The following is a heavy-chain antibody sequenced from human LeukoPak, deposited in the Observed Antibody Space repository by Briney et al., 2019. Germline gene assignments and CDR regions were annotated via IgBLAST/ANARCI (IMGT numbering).Heavy chain of an antibody. CDR1: GLTFSDYS. CDR3: ARDFTARNYFDS. J-gene: IGHJ4*02. Sequence: PGGSLRLSCAASGLTFSDYSMNWVRQTPGKGLEWVSSISTVHGVIYYADSVKGRFTVSRDNAKNSLFLQMNNLRAEDTAIYYCARDFTARNYFDSWGQGTLVTVSS. D-gene: IGHD2-21*02. V-gene: IGHV3-21*01. CDR2: ISTVHGVI.